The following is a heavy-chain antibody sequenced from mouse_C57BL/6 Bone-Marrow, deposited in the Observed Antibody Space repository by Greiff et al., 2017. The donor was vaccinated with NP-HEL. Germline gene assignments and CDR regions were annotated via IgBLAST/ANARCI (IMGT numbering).Heavy chain of an antibody. CDR1: GYTFTSYW. V-gene: IGHV1-64*01. CDR3: AREGLYDGSYFDY. CDR2: IHPNSGST. Sequence: QVQLQQPGAELVKPGASVKLSCKASGYTFTSYWMHWVKQRPGQGLEWIGMIHPNSGSTNYNEKFKSKATLTVDKSSSTAYMQLSSLTSEDSAVYYCAREGLYDGSYFDYWGQGTTLTVSS. J-gene: IGHJ2*01. D-gene: IGHD2-3*01.